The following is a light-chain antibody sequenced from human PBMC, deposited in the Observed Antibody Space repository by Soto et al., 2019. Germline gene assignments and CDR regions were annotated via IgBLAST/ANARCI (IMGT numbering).Light chain of an antibody. CDR3: QQYDHLPRT. J-gene: IGKJ1*01. CDR1: QEISNY. Sequence: DIQMIQSPSSLSASVGDRVTITCQASQEISNYLNWYQQKPGKAPKLLLYDASNLERGVPSRVSGRGSGTDFTFTISSLQPEDFATYYCQQYDHLPRTFGRGTKVEIK. CDR2: DAS. V-gene: IGKV1-33*01.